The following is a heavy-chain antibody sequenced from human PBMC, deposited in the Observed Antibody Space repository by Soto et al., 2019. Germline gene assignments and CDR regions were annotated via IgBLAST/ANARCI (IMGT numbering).Heavy chain of an antibody. Sequence: SETLSLTCTVSGGSISSGDYYWSWIRQPPGKGLEWIGYIYYSGSTYYNPSLKSRVTISVDTSKDQFSLKLSSVTAADTAVYYCARDVKGTNDYWGQGTLVTVPQ. D-gene: IGHD2-8*01. CDR3: ARDVKGTNDY. V-gene: IGHV4-30-4*01. CDR1: GGSISSGDYY. J-gene: IGHJ4*02. CDR2: IYYSGST.